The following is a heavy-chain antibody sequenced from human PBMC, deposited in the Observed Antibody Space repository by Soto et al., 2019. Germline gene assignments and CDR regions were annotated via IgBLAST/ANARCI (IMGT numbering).Heavy chain of an antibody. D-gene: IGHD3-22*01. CDR2: IYYSGST. CDR3: ARHPRITMIVGGNWFDP. Sequence: SETLSVTWSVSGGSMSSSSYYWGWIRQPPGKGLEWIGSIYYSGSTYYNPSLKSRVTISVATSKNQFSLKLSSVTAADTAVYYCARHPRITMIVGGNWFDPWGQGTLVTVSS. J-gene: IGHJ5*02. CDR1: GGSMSSSSYY. V-gene: IGHV4-39*01.